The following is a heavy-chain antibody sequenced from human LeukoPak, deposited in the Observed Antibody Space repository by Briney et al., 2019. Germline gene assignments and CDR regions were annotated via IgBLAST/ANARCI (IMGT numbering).Heavy chain of an antibody. Sequence: SETLSLTCTVSGGSISSTSYYWGWIRQPPGKGLEWIAYIYNSGITNYNPSLKSRVTISVDTSNNQFSLILSSVTAADTAVDYCARGPANTSSEGGWFDPWGQGTLVTVSS. D-gene: IGHD6-13*01. V-gene: IGHV4-61*05. CDR1: GGSISSTSYY. CDR3: ARGPANTSSEGGWFDP. J-gene: IGHJ5*02. CDR2: IYNSGIT.